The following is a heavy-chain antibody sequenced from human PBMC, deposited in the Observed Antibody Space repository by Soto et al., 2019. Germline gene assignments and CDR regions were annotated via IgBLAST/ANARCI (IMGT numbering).Heavy chain of an antibody. CDR3: ARAGIVQVSYAMDV. D-gene: IGHD2-8*01. CDR2: IYHSGST. CDR1: GGSIGCDS. Sequence: PSETLSLTCTVSGGSIGCDSWIWIRQSPGKGLDFIGYIYHSGSTNYNPSLKSRVTISMDTSKNQFSLRLSSVTAADTAVYYCARAGIVQVSYAMDVWGQGTTVTVSS. V-gene: IGHV4-59*01. J-gene: IGHJ6*02.